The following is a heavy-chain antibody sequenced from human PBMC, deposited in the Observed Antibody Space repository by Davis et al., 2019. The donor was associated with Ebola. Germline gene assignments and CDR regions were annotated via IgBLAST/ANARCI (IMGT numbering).Heavy chain of an antibody. CDR2: ISGSGGST. Sequence: GGSLRLSCAASGFTFSSYAMSWVRQAPGKGLEWVSAISGSGGSTYYADSVKGRFTISRDNSKNTLYLQMNSLRAEDTAVYYCAKFIFSVPAVRAYFDYWGQGTLVTVSS. CDR3: AKFIFSVPAVRAYFDY. CDR1: GFTFSSYA. D-gene: IGHD2-2*01. J-gene: IGHJ4*02. V-gene: IGHV3-23*01.